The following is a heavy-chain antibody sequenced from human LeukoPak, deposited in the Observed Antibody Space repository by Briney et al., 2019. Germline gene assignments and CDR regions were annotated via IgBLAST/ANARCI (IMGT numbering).Heavy chain of an antibody. J-gene: IGHJ3*02. D-gene: IGHD3-10*01. Sequence: SETLSLTCTVSGGSISSYYWSWIRQPAGKGLEWIGYIYYSGSTNYSPSLKSRVTISVDTSKKQFSLKLSSVTAADTAVYYCARSSYYYGADAYDIWGQGTMVTVSS. CDR1: GGSISSYY. CDR3: ARSSYYYGADAYDI. CDR2: IYYSGST. V-gene: IGHV4-59*01.